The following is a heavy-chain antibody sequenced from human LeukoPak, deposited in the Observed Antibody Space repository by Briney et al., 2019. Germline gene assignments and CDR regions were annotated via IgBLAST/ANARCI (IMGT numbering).Heavy chain of an antibody. D-gene: IGHD6-19*01. Sequence: PGGSLRLSCEASGFTFSSHCMSWVRQAPGKGLEWVANIKQDGSEKYYVDSVKGRFTISRDNAKNSLYLQMSILRAADTAVYYCARVRIAVAVSAFDIWGQGTTVTVSS. V-gene: IGHV3-7*01. J-gene: IGHJ3*02. CDR3: ARVRIAVAVSAFDI. CDR2: IKQDGSEK. CDR1: GFTFSSHC.